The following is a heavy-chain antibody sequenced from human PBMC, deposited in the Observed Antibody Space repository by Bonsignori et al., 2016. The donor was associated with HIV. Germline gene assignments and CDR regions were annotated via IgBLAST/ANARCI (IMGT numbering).Heavy chain of an antibody. Sequence: GSLRLSCTVSGGSISSYYWSWIRQPAGKGLEWIGRIYTSGSTNYNPSLKSRVTMSVDTSKNQFSLKLSSVTAADTAVYYCARARGVRAHFDYWGQGTLVTVSS. CDR2: IYTSGST. J-gene: IGHJ4*02. CDR3: ARARGVRAHFDY. D-gene: IGHD3-10*01. V-gene: IGHV4-4*07. CDR1: GGSISSYY.